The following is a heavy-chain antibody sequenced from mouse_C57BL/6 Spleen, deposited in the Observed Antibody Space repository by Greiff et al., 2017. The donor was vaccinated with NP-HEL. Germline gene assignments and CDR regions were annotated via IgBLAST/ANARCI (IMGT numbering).Heavy chain of an antibody. CDR1: GYAFSSSW. Sequence: QVQLQQPGPELVKPGASVKISCKASGYAFSSSWMNWVKQRPGKGLEWIGRIYPGDGDTNYNGKFKGKATLTADKSSSTAYMQLSSLTSEDSAVYFCARDYGSSYGFAYWGQGTLVTVSA. CDR2: IYPGDGDT. CDR3: ARDYGSSYGFAY. D-gene: IGHD1-1*01. V-gene: IGHV1-82*01. J-gene: IGHJ3*01.